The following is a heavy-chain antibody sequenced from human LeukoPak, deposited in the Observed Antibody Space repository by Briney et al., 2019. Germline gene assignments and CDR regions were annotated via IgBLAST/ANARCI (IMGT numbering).Heavy chain of an antibody. J-gene: IGHJ4*02. D-gene: IGHD2-2*01. V-gene: IGHV4-34*01. CDR1: GGSFSGYY. Sequence: PSETLSLTCAVYGGSFSGYYWSWIRQPPGKGLEWIGEINQSGSTNYNPSLKSRVTISVDTSKNQFSLKLSSVTAADTAVYYCARGVVPAAPDFDYWGQGTLVTVSS. CDR2: INQSGST. CDR3: ARGVVPAAPDFDY.